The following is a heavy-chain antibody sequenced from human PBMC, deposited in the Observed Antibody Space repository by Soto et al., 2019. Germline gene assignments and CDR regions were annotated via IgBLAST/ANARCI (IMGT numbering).Heavy chain of an antibody. J-gene: IGHJ3*02. Sequence: QVQLVQSGAEVKKPGSLVKVSCKASGGTFSSYAISWVRQAPGQGLEWMGGIIPIFGTANYAQKFQGRVTITADESTSTAYMELSSLRSEDTAVYYCARARRDYYDSSGYYKTEAFDIWGQGTMVTVSS. D-gene: IGHD3-22*01. V-gene: IGHV1-69*01. CDR3: ARARRDYYDSSGYYKTEAFDI. CDR1: GGTFSSYA. CDR2: IIPIFGTA.